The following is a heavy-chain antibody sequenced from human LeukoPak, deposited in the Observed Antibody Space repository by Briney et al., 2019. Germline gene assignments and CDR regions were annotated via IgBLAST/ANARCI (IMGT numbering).Heavy chain of an antibody. J-gene: IGHJ3*02. D-gene: IGHD1-7*01. CDR2: ISYDGSNK. CDR1: GFTFSSYA. Sequence: GRSLRLSCAASGFTFSSYAMHWVRQAPGKGLEWVAVISYDGSNKYYADSVKGRFTISRDNSKNTLYLQMNSLRAEDTAVYYCAREGWNYDDAFDIWGQGTMVTVSS. CDR3: AREGWNYDDAFDI. V-gene: IGHV3-30-3*01.